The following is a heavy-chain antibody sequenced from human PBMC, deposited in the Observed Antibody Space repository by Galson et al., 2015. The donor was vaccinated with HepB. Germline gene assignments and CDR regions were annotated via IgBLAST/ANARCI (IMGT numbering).Heavy chain of an antibody. CDR3: AKPSCPLYSGVTFLDY. CDR1: GFTFSSYG. D-gene: IGHD6-19*01. J-gene: IGHJ4*02. Sequence: SLRLSCAASGFTFSSYGVHWVRQAPGKGLEWVAFIRYDGSNKYYADSVKGRFTISRDNSKNTLYLQMNSLRAKDTAVYYCAKPSCPLYSGVTFLDYWGQGTLVTVSS. V-gene: IGHV3-30*02. CDR2: IRYDGSNK.